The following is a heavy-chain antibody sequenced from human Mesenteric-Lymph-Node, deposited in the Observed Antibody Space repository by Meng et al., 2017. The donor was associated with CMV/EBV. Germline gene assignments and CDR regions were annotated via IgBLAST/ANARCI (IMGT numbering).Heavy chain of an antibody. J-gene: IGHJ4*02. CDR2: INHSGST. V-gene: IGHV4-34*01. Sequence: GSLRLSCAVYGGSFSGYYWSWIRQPPGKGLEWIGEINHSGSTNYNPSLKSRVTISVDTSKNQFSLKLSSVTAADTAVYYCARTNQYNVDYWGQGTLVTVSS. D-gene: IGHD1-1*01. CDR1: GGSFSGYY. CDR3: ARTNQYNVDY.